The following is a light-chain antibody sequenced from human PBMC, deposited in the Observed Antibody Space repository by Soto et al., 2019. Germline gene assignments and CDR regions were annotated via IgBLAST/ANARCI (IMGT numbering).Light chain of an antibody. CDR1: SSNIGSNT. CDR3: AAWDDSLNGPL. V-gene: IGLV1-44*01. J-gene: IGLJ3*02. Sequence: QSVLTQPPSASGTPGQRVTISCSGISSNIGSNTVNWYQQLPGTAPTLLIYSNNQRPSGVPDRFSGSKSGTSASLAVNGLQSGDEADYYCAAWDDSLNGPLFGGGTKVTVL. CDR2: SNN.